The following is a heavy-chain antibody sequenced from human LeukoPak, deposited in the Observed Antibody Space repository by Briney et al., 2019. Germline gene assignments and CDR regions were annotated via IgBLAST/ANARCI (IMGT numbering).Heavy chain of an antibody. CDR1: GYTFISYG. V-gene: IGHV1-69*13. Sequence: SVKVSCKASGYTFISYGISWVRQAPGQGLEWMGGIIPIFGTANYAQKFQGRVTITADESTSTAYMELSSLRSEDTAVYYCARGLRLGELSLDFDYWGQGTLVTVSS. CDR2: IIPIFGTA. J-gene: IGHJ4*02. D-gene: IGHD3-16*02. CDR3: ARGLRLGELSLDFDY.